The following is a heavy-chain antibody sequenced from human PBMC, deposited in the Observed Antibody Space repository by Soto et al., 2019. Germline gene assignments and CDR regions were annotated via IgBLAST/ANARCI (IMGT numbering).Heavy chain of an antibody. D-gene: IGHD5-12*01. CDR3: ARGRGYSGFESTYYFDY. CDR1: GGSIRSYY. J-gene: IGHJ4*02. V-gene: IGHV4-59*01. Sequence: PSETLSLTCTVSGGSIRSYYLSWIRQPPGKGLEYIGCIYDSGSTNYNPSLKSRVTISLDTSKNQFSLKLSSVTAADTAVYYCARGRGYSGFESTYYFDYWGQGTLVTVSS. CDR2: IYDSGST.